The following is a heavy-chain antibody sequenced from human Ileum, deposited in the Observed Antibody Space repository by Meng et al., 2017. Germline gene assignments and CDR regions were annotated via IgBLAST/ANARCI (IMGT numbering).Heavy chain of an antibody. D-gene: IGHD3-10*01. CDR3: ATTLLYGSGAE. J-gene: IGHJ4*02. CDR2: VRSKADGGTT. V-gene: IGHV3-15*01. CDR1: GFSFSAAW. Sequence: LSLTCAASGFSFSAAWMSWVRQAPGKGLEWVARVRSKADGGTTDYAAHVKGRFTVSRDDSINTLFLQMSGLTTEDTALYYCATTLLYGSGAEWGQGTLVTVSS.